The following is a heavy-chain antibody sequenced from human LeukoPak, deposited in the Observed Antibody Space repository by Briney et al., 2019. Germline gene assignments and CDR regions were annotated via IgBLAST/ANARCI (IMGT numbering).Heavy chain of an antibody. CDR3: ASSGYSSSWNFDY. V-gene: IGHV3-30*04. D-gene: IGHD6-13*01. CDR2: ISYDGSNK. CDR1: GFTFSSYA. Sequence: GRSLRLSCAASGFTFSSYAMHWVRQAPGKGLEWVAVISYDGSNKYYADSVKGRFTISRDNSKNTLYLQMNSLRAEDTAVYYCASSGYSSSWNFDYWGQGTLVTVSS. J-gene: IGHJ4*02.